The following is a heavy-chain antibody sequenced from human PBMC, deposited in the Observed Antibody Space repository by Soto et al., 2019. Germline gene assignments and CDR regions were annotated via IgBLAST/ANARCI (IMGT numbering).Heavy chain of an antibody. Sequence: PSQTLSLTCAISGDSVSSNSAAWNWIRQSPSRGLEWLGRTYYRSKWYNDYAVSVKSRITINPDTSKNQFSLQLNSVTPEDTAVYYCARAAELELDYYYGMDVWGQGTTVTVSS. CDR2: TYYRSKWYN. CDR1: GDSVSSNSAA. D-gene: IGHD1-7*01. V-gene: IGHV6-1*01. CDR3: ARAAELELDYYYGMDV. J-gene: IGHJ6*02.